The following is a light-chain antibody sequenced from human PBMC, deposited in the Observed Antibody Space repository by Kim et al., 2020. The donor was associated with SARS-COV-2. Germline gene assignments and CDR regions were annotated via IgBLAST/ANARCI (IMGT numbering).Light chain of an antibody. CDR2: GAS. V-gene: IGKV3-20*01. CDR3: QQYDTSPPAYT. J-gene: IGKJ2*01. CDR1: QRVRSHY. Sequence: PGERATRSCRASQRVRSHYLAWYQQRPGQAPRLLIYGASIKATGIPDRFSGSGSGTDFTLTISRLAPEDCAVYYCQQYDTSPPAYTFGQGTELDI.